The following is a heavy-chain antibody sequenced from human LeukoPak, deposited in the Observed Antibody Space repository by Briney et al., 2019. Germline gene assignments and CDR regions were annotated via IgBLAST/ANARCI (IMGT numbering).Heavy chain of an antibody. CDR1: GYSFTNYW. CDR2: IYPGDSDT. V-gene: IGHV5-51*03. J-gene: IGHJ4*02. D-gene: IGHD6-19*01. CDR3: ARREGGWYLDY. Sequence: GESLKISWKGSGYSFTNYWIGWVRQMPGKGLEWMGIIYPGDSDTRYSPSFQGQVTISAAKSISTAYLQWSSLKASATAMYYCARREGGWYLDYWGQGTLVTVSS.